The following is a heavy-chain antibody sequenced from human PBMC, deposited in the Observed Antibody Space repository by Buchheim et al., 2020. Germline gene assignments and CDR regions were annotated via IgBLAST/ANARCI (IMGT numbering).Heavy chain of an antibody. Sequence: QVQLQQWGAGLLKPSETLSLTCAVYGGSFSGYYWSWIRQPPGKGLEWIGEINHSGSTNYNPSLKSRVTISVYTSKNQFSLKLSSVTAADTAVYYCARGSTPAALFQHWGQGTL. CDR1: GGSFSGYY. J-gene: IGHJ1*01. CDR2: INHSGST. CDR3: ARGSTPAALFQH. V-gene: IGHV4-34*01. D-gene: IGHD2-15*01.